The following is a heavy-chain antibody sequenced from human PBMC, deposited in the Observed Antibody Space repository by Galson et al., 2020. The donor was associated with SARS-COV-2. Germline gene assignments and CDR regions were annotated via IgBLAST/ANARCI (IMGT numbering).Heavy chain of an antibody. D-gene: IGHD3-10*01. CDR2: ISAYNGNT. CDR3: ARDIGSGALPLGWFDP. V-gene: IGHV1-18*01. J-gene: IGHJ5*02. Sequence: ASVKVSCKASGYTFTSYGISWVRQAPGQGLEWMGWISAYNGNTNYAQKLQGRVTMTTDTSTSTAYMELRSLRSDDTAVYYCARDIGSGALPLGWFDPWGQGTLVTVSS. CDR1: GYTFTSYG.